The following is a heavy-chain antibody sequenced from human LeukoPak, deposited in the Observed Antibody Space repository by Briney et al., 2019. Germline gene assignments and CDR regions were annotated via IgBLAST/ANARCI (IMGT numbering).Heavy chain of an antibody. V-gene: IGHV1-2*02. Sequence: ASVRVSCKTSGYSFTDYYIHWVRQAPGQGLEWMGWINPKSGRTSSARKFQDRVTMTRDPSISTVYMDMAWLTSDDTAIYFCARADFVDAGPYLIGPWGQGTRVTVSS. J-gene: IGHJ5*02. CDR1: GYSFTDYY. CDR3: ARADFVDAGPYLIGP. D-gene: IGHD3-3*01. CDR2: INPKSGRT.